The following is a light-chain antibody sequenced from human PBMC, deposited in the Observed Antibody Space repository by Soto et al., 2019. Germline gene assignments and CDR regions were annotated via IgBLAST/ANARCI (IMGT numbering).Light chain of an antibody. V-gene: IGKV1-5*03. CDR2: KAS. CDR1: QSISSW. Sequence: DIQMTQSPSTLSASVGDRVTMTCRASQSISSWLAWYQQKPGRAPKLLIHKASSLEGGVPSRFSCSGSGTEFTLTISSLQADDVATDYCQQYNSYISFGGGTKVEIK. CDR3: QQYNSYIS. J-gene: IGKJ4*01.